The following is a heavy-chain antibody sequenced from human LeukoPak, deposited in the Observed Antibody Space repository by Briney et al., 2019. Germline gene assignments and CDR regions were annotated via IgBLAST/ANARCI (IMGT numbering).Heavy chain of an antibody. CDR3: ARGGRDGYSTNDY. CDR2: IYTSGST. Sequence: SQTLSLTCTVSGGSISSGSYYWSWIRQPAGQGLEWIGRIYTSGSTNYNPSLKSRVTISVDTSKNQFSLKLRSVIAADTAVYYCARGGRDGYSTNDYWGQGTLVTVSS. D-gene: IGHD5-24*01. V-gene: IGHV4-61*02. J-gene: IGHJ4*02. CDR1: GGSISSGSYY.